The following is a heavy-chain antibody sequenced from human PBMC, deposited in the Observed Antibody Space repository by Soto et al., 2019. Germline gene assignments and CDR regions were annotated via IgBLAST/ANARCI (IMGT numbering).Heavy chain of an antibody. CDR2: ISYDGNKQ. CDR3: AKVDRSPDSENDS. CDR1: GFTFSYYD. V-gene: IGHV3-30*18. D-gene: IGHD2-21*02. Sequence: QARLVESGGGVVQTGGSLRLSCVTSGFTFSYYDIFWIRQAPGKGLERVAYISYDGNKQYYADSVRGRFTISRDNTKNTLFLQMDSLRPEDTAIYYCAKVDRSPDSENDSWGQGALVSVSS. J-gene: IGHJ4*02.